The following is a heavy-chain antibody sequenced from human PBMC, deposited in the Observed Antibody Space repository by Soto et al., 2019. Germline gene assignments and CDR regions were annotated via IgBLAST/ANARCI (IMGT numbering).Heavy chain of an antibody. D-gene: IGHD1-1*01. V-gene: IGHV1-2*02. Sequence: GSSVKVSCKASGYTFTHYYVHWVRQAPGQGLEWMGWINPNSGGTKSAQKFQGRVTMKRDTSIRTAYMEMSRLRSEDTAVYYCERQQQLERSDYYGMDVWGQGTTVTVS. J-gene: IGHJ6*02. CDR3: ERQQQLERSDYYGMDV. CDR1: GYTFTHYY. CDR2: INPNSGGT.